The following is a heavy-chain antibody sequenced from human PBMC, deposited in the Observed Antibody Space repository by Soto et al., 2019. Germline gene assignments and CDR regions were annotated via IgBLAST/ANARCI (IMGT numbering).Heavy chain of an antibody. J-gene: IGHJ3*02. D-gene: IGHD4-17*01. Sequence: ASVKVSCKASGYTFTSYGISWVRQAPGQGLEWMGWISAYNGNTNYAQKLQGRVTMTTDTSTSTAYMELRSLRSDDTAVYYCARENDYGDYLDAFDISGQGTMLTVSS. V-gene: IGHV1-18*01. CDR2: ISAYNGNT. CDR1: GYTFTSYG. CDR3: ARENDYGDYLDAFDI.